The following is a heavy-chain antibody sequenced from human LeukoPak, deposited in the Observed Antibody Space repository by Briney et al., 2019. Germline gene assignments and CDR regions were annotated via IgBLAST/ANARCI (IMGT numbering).Heavy chain of an antibody. V-gene: IGHV3-33*08. D-gene: IGHD5-24*01. Sequence: GGSLRLSCAASGFTFSSYGMHGVRQAPGKGLEWVAVVWYDGSNKYYADSVKGRFTISRDNSKNTLYLQMNSLRAEDTAVYYCARVGVAGDGYNLDYWGQGTLVTVSS. CDR1: GFTFSSYG. J-gene: IGHJ4*02. CDR2: VWYDGSNK. CDR3: ARVGVAGDGYNLDY.